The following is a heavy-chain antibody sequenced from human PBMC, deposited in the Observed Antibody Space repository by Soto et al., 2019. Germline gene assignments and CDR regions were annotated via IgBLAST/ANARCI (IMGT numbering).Heavy chain of an antibody. D-gene: IGHD3-10*01. CDR1: GFPFSGYS. J-gene: IGHJ3*02. Sequence: EVQLVESGGGLVQPEGSLRLSCAASGFPFSGYSMNWVRQAPGKGLESVSYIDACGNTMYYADSVKGRFPISRDNAKNALSLQMNCLRVEATAVYYCARAEGRMVRGGADIWGQGTMVTVSS. CDR3: ARAEGRMVRGGADI. V-gene: IGHV3-48*01. CDR2: IDACGNTM.